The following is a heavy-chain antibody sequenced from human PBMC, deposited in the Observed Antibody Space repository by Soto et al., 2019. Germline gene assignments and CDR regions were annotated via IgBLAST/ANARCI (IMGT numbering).Heavy chain of an antibody. J-gene: IGHJ4*02. CDR2: IYYSGST. CDR1: GCSISSYY. Sequence: SETLSLTFTVSGCSISSYYWSWIPEPPGKGLEWIGYIYYSGSTNYNPSLKSRVTISVDTSKNQFSLKLGSVTAADTAVYYCARTIAVAGINYFDYWGQGTLVTVS. CDR3: ARTIAVAGINYFDY. D-gene: IGHD6-19*01. V-gene: IGHV4-59*08.